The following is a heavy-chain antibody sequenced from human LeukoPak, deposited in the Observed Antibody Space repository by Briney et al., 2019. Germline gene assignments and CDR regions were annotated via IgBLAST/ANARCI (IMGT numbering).Heavy chain of an antibody. J-gene: IGHJ4*02. V-gene: IGHV1-2*02. D-gene: IGHD3-3*01. CDR1: GYTFTDYF. CDR3: ARDHRQYYDFWSGYYDY. CDR2: INPNSGGT. Sequence: GASVEVSCKASGYTFTDYFIHWVRQAPGQGLEWMGWINPNSGGTNYAQKFQGRVTMTRDTSISTAYMELSRLRSDDTAVYYCARDHRQYYDFWSGYYDYWGQGTLVTVSS.